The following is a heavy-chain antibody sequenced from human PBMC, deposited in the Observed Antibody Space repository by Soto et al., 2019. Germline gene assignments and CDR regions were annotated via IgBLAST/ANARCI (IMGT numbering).Heavy chain of an antibody. V-gene: IGHV4-39*01. CDR2: IYYSGST. CDR1: GGSISSSSYY. D-gene: IGHD5-18*01. CDR3: ARSIIPRYSYGFDFDY. Sequence: SETLSLTCTVSGGSISSSSYYWGWIRQPPGKGLEWIGSIYYSGSTYYNPSLKSRVTISVDTSKNQFSLKLSSVTAADTAVYYCARSIIPRYSYGFDFDYWGQGTLVTV. J-gene: IGHJ4*02.